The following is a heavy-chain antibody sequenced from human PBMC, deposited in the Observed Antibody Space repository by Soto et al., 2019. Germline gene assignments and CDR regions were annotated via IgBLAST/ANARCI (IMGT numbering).Heavy chain of an antibody. D-gene: IGHD3-3*01. Sequence: SETLSLTCTVSGGSISSYYWSWIRQPPGKGLEWIGFIYYSGSTNYNSSLKSRVTISVDTSKNQFSLKLSSVTAADTAVYYCARGGRTIFGRYFDYWGQGTLVTVSS. CDR2: IYYSGST. CDR1: GGSISSYY. V-gene: IGHV4-59*08. CDR3: ARGGRTIFGRYFDY. J-gene: IGHJ4*02.